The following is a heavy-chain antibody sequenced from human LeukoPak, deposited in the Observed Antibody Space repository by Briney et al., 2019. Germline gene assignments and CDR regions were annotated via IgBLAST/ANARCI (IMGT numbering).Heavy chain of an antibody. D-gene: IGHD1-26*01. J-gene: IGHJ4*02. CDR3: ARSNPGAPLDY. V-gene: IGHV7-4-1*02. CDR2: INTNTGNP. Sequence: WASVKVSCKASGYTFTSYAMHWVRQAPGQGLEWMGWINTNTGNPAYAQGFTGRFVFSLDTSVSTSYLQISSLKAEDTAVYYCARSNPGAPLDYWGQGTLVTVSS. CDR1: GYTFTSYA.